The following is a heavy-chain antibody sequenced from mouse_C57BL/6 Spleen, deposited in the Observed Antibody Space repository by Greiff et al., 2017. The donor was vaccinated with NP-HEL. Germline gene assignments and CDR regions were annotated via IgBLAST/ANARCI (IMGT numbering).Heavy chain of an antibody. V-gene: IGHV1-42*01. CDR2: INPSTGGT. Sequence: EVQLQQSGPELVKPGASVKISCKASGYSFTGYYMNWVKQSPEKSLEWIGEINPSTGGTTYNQKFKAKATLTVDKSSSTADMQLKSLTSEDSAVYYCARSELGRAWFAYWGQGTLVTVSA. J-gene: IGHJ3*01. CDR1: GYSFTGYY. D-gene: IGHD4-1*01. CDR3: ARSELGRAWFAY.